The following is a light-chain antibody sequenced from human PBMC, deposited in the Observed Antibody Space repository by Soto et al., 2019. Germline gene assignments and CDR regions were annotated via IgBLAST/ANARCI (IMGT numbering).Light chain of an antibody. CDR1: QSVSSTY. CDR2: GAS. J-gene: IGKJ2*01. Sequence: EIVLTQSPGTLYLSPGERATLSCRASQSVSSTYIAWYQQNPGQAPRLLIYGASSRATGIPDRFSCSGSGTVFTLTISRLEPEVFAVYFCHQYSRSPPFTFGQGTKVEIK. V-gene: IGKV3-20*01. CDR3: HQYSRSPPFT.